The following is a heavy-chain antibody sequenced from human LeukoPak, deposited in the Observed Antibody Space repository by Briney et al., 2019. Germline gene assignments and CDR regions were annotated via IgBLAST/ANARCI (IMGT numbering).Heavy chain of an antibody. V-gene: IGHV4-34*01. CDR2: INHSGST. J-gene: IGHJ3*02. CDR1: GGSFSGYY. D-gene: IGHD4-11*01. Sequence: SETLSLTCAVYGGSFSGYYWSWIRQPPGKGLEWIGEINHSGSTNYNPSLKSRVTISVDTSKNQFSLKLSSVTAADTAVYYCARDLYSNYGVIWGQGTMVTVSS. CDR3: ARDLYSNYGVI.